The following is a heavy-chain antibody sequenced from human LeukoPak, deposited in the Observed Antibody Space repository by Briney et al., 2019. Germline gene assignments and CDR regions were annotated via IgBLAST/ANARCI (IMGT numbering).Heavy chain of an antibody. J-gene: IGHJ5*02. CDR2: INSDGSST. V-gene: IGHV3-74*01. CDR1: GFTFDDYA. CDR3: ARDREFDP. Sequence: GGSLRLSCAASGFTFDDYAMHWVRQAPGKGLEWVSRINSDGSSTSYADSVKGRFTISRDNAKNTLYLQMNSLRAEDTAVYYCARDREFDPWGQGTLVTVSS.